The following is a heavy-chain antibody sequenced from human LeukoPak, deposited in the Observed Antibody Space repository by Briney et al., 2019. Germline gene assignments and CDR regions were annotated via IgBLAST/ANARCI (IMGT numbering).Heavy chain of an antibody. Sequence: GASVKVPCKASGYTFTGYYMHWVRQAPGQGLEWMGWINPNSGGTNYAQKFQGRVTMTRDTSISAAYMELSRLRSDDTAVYYCARAFYWEPRMSGLLYYFDYWGQGTLVTVSS. D-gene: IGHD1-26*01. CDR3: ARAFYWEPRMSGLLYYFDY. CDR2: INPNSGGT. J-gene: IGHJ4*02. V-gene: IGHV1-2*02. CDR1: GYTFTGYY.